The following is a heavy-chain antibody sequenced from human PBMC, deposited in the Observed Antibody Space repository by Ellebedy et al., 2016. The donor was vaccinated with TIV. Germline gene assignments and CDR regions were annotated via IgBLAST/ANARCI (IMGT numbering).Heavy chain of an antibody. V-gene: IGHV1-8*01. Sequence: AASVKVSCKASGYTFASYDINWVRQPNGHGLEWMGWMNPKRGNTGYAQKFQGRVTMTRNTSINTAFTELNSLRSEETAVYYCARGRRDNWSSYLFDHWGQGTLVTVSS. CDR1: GYTFASYD. CDR2: MNPKRGNT. D-gene: IGHD1-1*01. CDR3: ARGRRDNWSSYLFDH. J-gene: IGHJ4*02.